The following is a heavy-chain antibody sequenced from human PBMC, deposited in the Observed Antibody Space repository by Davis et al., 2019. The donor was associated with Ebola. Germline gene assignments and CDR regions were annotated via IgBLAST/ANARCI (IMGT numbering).Heavy chain of an antibody. CDR3: AKDDSSSWYYFDC. Sequence: GGSLRLSCAASGFTVSSNYMSWVRQAPGKGLEWVSVIYSGGSTYYADSVKGRFTISRDNSKNTLFLQMNSLRAEDTAVYYCAKDDSSSWYYFDCWGQGTLVTVSS. CDR2: IYSGGST. J-gene: IGHJ4*02. V-gene: IGHV3-53*05. CDR1: GFTVSSNY. D-gene: IGHD6-13*01.